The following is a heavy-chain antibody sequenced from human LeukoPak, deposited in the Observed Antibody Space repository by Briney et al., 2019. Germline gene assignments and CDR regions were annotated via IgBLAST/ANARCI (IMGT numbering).Heavy chain of an antibody. Sequence: GGCLRLSCSASGLTFISYAMGSVRRAPGRGLGCVSAISGSGGSTYYADSVKGRFTISRDNSKNTLYLQMNSLRAEDTAVYYCAKRLYYYDSSGSSPDYWGQGTLVTVSS. CDR1: GLTFISYA. D-gene: IGHD3-22*01. CDR3: AKRLYYYDSSGSSPDY. CDR2: ISGSGGST. V-gene: IGHV3-23*01. J-gene: IGHJ4*02.